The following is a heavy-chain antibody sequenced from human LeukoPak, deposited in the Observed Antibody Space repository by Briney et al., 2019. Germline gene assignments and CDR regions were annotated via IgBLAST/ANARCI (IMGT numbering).Heavy chain of an antibody. D-gene: IGHD6-13*01. CDR2: IIPIFGTA. CDR3: ASSPRHRHSSSWYSRKSESLPDY. J-gene: IGHJ4*02. CDR1: GGTFSSYA. Sequence: SVKVSCKASGGTFSSYAISWVRQAPGQGLEWMGGIIPIFGTANYAQKFQGRVTITADESTSAAYMELSSLRSEDTAVYYCASSPRHRHSSSWYSRKSESLPDYWGQGTLVTVSS. V-gene: IGHV1-69*13.